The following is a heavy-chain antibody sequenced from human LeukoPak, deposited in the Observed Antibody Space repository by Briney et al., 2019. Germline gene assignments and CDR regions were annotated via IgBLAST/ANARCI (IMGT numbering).Heavy chain of an antibody. J-gene: IGHJ4*02. Sequence: GGSLRLSCKASGFTFGTYWMHWVRQPPGTGLVWVSRIDGDGTGTDYADSVKGRFTVSRDNAKNTVYLQMNSLTAEDTSTYYCVRDNWGLDYWGQGTLVTVSS. CDR3: VRDNWGLDY. V-gene: IGHV3-74*01. CDR1: GFTFGTYW. D-gene: IGHD7-27*01. CDR2: IDGDGTGT.